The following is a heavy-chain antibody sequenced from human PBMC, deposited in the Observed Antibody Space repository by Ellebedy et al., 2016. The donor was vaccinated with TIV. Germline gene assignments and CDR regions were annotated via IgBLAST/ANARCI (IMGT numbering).Heavy chain of an antibody. V-gene: IGHV5-10-1*01. CDR3: ARHGYGSGSYFYY. J-gene: IGHJ4*02. CDR2: IDPSDSYT. D-gene: IGHD3-10*01. CDR1: GYIFTYYW. Sequence: GESLKISCQTSGYIFTYYWISWVRQMPGKGLEWMGRIDPSDSYTNYNASFQGHVTISADKSARTTYLQWSSLKASDTAVYYCARHGYGSGSYFYYWGQGTLVTVSS.